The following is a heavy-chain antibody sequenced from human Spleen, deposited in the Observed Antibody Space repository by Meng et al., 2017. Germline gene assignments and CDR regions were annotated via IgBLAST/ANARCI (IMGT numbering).Heavy chain of an antibody. D-gene: IGHD2-15*01. CDR1: GGSISSYY. CDR3: ARGRGCSGGSCFVYFQH. CDR2: IYTSGST. V-gene: IGHV4-4*07. Sequence: SETLSLTCTVSGGSISSYYWSWIRQPAGKGLEWIGRIYTSGSTNYNPSLKSRVTMSVDTSKNQFSLKLSSVTAADTAVYYCARGRGCSGGSCFVYFQHWGQGTLVTVSS. J-gene: IGHJ1*01.